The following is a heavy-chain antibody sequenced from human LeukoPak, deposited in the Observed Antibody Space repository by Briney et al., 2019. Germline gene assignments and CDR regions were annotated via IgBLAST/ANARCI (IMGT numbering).Heavy chain of an antibody. CDR3: ARHFCSSTSCSN. CDR1: GFTFSGYS. CDR2: ISSSGSPI. D-gene: IGHD2-2*01. J-gene: IGHJ4*02. Sequence: GGSLRLSCAASGFTFSGYSMNWVRQAPGKGLEWVSYISSSGSPIYYADSVKGRFTISRDNAKNSLYLQMNSLRAEDTAVYYCARHFCSSTSCSNRGQGTLVTVSS. V-gene: IGHV3-48*01.